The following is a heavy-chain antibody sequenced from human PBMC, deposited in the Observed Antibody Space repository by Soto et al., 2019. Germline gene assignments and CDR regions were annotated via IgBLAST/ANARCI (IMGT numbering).Heavy chain of an antibody. Sequence: GGSLRLSCAASGFTFSSYAMSWVRQAPGKGLEWVSVISGSGGSTFYADSVKGRFTISRDNSKNTLYLQMNSLRAEDTAVYHCAKDKSRNYYDSSAYNPWGQGTLVTVSS. CDR3: AKDKSRNYYDSSAYNP. J-gene: IGHJ5*02. V-gene: IGHV3-23*01. CDR1: GFTFSSYA. D-gene: IGHD3-22*01. CDR2: ISGSGGST.